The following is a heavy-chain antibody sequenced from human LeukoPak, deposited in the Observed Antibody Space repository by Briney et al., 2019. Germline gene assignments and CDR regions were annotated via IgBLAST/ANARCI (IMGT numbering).Heavy chain of an antibody. J-gene: IGHJ5*02. Sequence: SETLSLTCTVSGGSISSYYWSWIRQPPGKGLEWIGYIYYSGSTNYNPSLKSRVTISVDTSKSQFSLKLSSVTAADTAVYYCARGGYSYGNNWFDPWGQGTLVTVSS. V-gene: IGHV4-59*01. CDR3: ARGGYSYGNNWFDP. CDR1: GGSISSYY. CDR2: IYYSGST. D-gene: IGHD5-18*01.